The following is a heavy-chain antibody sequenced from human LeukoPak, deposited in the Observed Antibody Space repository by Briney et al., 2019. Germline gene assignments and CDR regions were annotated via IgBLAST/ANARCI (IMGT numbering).Heavy chain of an antibody. Sequence: GGSLRLSCAASGFTFSDYYMSWIRQAPGKGLEWVSYISNSGSTIYYADSVKGRFTISRDNAKNSLYLQMNSLRAEDTAVYYCAREYCSGGSCYNAYFDYWGQGTLVTVSS. CDR1: GFTFSDYY. V-gene: IGHV3-11*01. D-gene: IGHD2-15*01. CDR3: AREYCSGGSCYNAYFDY. J-gene: IGHJ4*02. CDR2: ISNSGSTI.